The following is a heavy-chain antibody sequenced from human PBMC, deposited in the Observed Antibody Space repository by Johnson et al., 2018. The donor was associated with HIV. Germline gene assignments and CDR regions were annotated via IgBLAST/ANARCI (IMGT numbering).Heavy chain of an antibody. CDR2: ISGSGGST. CDR1: GFTFSSYS. J-gene: IGHJ3*02. D-gene: IGHD3-10*01. V-gene: IGHV3-23*04. Sequence: VQLVESGVGVVRPGWSLRLSFAASGFTFSSYSLTLVRQAPGRGLEWVSTISGSGGSTYYADSVKGRFTISRDNSKNTLYLQMNSLRAEDTAVYYCAIGRGEFPRHAFDIWGQGTMVSVSS. CDR3: AIGRGEFPRHAFDI.